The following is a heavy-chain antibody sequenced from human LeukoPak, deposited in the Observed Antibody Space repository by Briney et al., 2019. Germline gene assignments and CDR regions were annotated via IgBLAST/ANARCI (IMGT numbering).Heavy chain of an antibody. D-gene: IGHD3-22*01. V-gene: IGHV4-59*01. CDR3: ARDNRGNYYDSSGYYYGRAFDI. Sequence: PSETLSLTCTVSGGSISSYYWSWIRQPPGKGLEWIGYIYNSGSTNYNPSLKSRVTISVDTSKNQFSLKLSSVTAADTAVYYCARDNRGNYYDSSGYYYGRAFDIWGQGTMVTVSS. J-gene: IGHJ3*02. CDR1: GGSISSYY. CDR2: IYNSGST.